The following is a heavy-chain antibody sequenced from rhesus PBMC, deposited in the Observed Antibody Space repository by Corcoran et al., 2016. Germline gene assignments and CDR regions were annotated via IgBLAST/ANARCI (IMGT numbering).Heavy chain of an antibody. V-gene: IGHV3-59*01. D-gene: IGHD4-29*01. J-gene: IGHJ4*01. CDR1: GLTFSDYD. CDR2: ISNGGGST. CDR3: ARDLGATVATPDY. Sequence: EVQLVESGGGLAKPGGSLSLPGAASGLTFSDYDMNWARQASGRGLEWVSRISNGGGSTWYADSVKGRFTISRENAKNTLYLQMDSLRPEDTAVYYCARDLGATVATPDYWGQGVLVTVSS.